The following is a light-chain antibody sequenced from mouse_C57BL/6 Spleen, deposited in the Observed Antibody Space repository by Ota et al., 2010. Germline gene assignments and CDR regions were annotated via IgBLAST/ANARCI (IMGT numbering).Light chain of an antibody. J-gene: IGKJ5*01. Sequence: DIVMTQSQKFMSTSVGDRVSVTCKASQNVGTNVAWFQQKPGRSPKALIYSASYRYSGVPDRFTGSGSGTDFTLTISNVQSEDLAEYFCQQYNSYPLTFGAGTKLELK. V-gene: IGKV6-15*01. CDR2: SAS. CDR1: QNVGTN. CDR3: QQYNSYPLT.